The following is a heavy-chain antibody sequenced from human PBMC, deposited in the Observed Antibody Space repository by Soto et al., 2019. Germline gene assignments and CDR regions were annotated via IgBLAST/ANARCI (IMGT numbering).Heavy chain of an antibody. CDR3: AKDRVLLWFGEPNDAFDI. CDR2: ISYDGSNK. D-gene: IGHD3-10*01. Sequence: QVQLVESGGGVVQPGRSLRLSCAASGFTFSSYGMHWVRQAPGKGLEWVAVISYDGSNKYYADSVKGRFTISRDNSKNTLYLQMNSLRAEDTAVYYCAKDRVLLWFGEPNDAFDIWGQGTMVTVSS. V-gene: IGHV3-30*18. CDR1: GFTFSSYG. J-gene: IGHJ3*02.